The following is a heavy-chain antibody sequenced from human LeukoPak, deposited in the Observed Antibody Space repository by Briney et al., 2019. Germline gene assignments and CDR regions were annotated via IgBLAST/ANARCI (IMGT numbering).Heavy chain of an antibody. Sequence: GGSLRLSCAASGFTVSSNYMSWVRQAPGKGLERVSVIYSGGSTYYADSVKGRFTISRDNSKNTLYLQMNSLRAEDTAVYYCARDGPYGSGSKDWGQGTLVTVSS. D-gene: IGHD3-10*01. CDR2: IYSGGST. CDR1: GFTVSSNY. J-gene: IGHJ4*02. V-gene: IGHV3-66*02. CDR3: ARDGPYGSGSKD.